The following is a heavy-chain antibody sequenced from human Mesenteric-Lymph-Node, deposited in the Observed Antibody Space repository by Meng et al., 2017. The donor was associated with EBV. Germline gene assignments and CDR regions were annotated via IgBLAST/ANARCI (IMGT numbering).Heavy chain of an antibody. CDR3: ARDRRGYYYGSALDY. V-gene: IGHV4-39*07. CDR2: TYFSGTT. CDR1: GDSISSSSYF. Sequence: QLQESGPGLVKSSETLSLSCTVSGDSISSSSYFWGWIRQAPGKGLEWIGSTYFSGTTFYNPSLKSRVTISVDMSKNQFSLKLSSVTAADTAVYYCARDRRGYYYGSALDYWGQGTLVTVSS. J-gene: IGHJ4*02. D-gene: IGHD3-10*01.